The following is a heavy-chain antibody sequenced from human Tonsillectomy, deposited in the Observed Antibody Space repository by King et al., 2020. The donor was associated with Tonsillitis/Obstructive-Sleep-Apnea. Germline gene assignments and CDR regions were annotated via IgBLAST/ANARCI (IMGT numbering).Heavy chain of an antibody. CDR3: ARQKATGYYYFYYYMDV. Sequence: VQLQESGPGLVKPSETLSLTCTVSDGSIGSYFWSWIRQPPGKGLEWIGYIHYSGSTNYNPSLKSRVTISVDASKNHFSLNQGSVTAADTALYYCARQKATGYYYFYYYMDVWGKGTAVTVFS. V-gene: IGHV4-59*08. J-gene: IGHJ6*03. D-gene: IGHD5-12*01. CDR1: DGSIGSYF. CDR2: IHYSGST.